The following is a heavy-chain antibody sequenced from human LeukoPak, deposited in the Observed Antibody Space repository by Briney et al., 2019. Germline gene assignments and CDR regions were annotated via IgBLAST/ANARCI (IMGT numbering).Heavy chain of an antibody. V-gene: IGHV4-38-2*02. CDR2: ISHRGST. D-gene: IGHD3-3*01. J-gene: IGHJ4*02. Sequence: PSETLSLTCTVSGYSISNGYYWGWIRQPPGKGLEWVGSISHRGSTYYNPSLRSRITISLDRSKQKFSLKLTSVTAADTAVYFCARGAEYYAIWRGYAGYSDYWGQGTSVTVSS. CDR3: ARGAEYYAIWRGYAGYSDY. CDR1: GYSISNGYY.